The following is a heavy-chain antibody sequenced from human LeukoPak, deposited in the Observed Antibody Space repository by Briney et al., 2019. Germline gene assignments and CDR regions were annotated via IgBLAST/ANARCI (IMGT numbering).Heavy chain of an antibody. Sequence: SVKVSCKASGGTFSSYAISWVRQAPGQGLEWMGRIIPILGIANYAKKFQGRVTITADKSTSTAYMELSSLRSEDTAVYYCARASGSYYYFDYWGQGTLVTVSS. D-gene: IGHD1-26*01. CDR3: ARASGSYYYFDY. V-gene: IGHV1-69*04. CDR1: GGTFSSYA. J-gene: IGHJ4*02. CDR2: IIPILGIA.